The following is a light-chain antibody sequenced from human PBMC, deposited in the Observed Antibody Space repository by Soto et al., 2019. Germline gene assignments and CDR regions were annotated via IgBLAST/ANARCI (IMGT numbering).Light chain of an antibody. V-gene: IGLV2-14*03. Sequence: QSVLTQPASVSGSPGQSITISCTGTSSDVVGYNYVSWYQHHPGKAPKLIIYDVTNRPSGVSNPFSGSKSGNTASLTISGLQPEDEADYYCSSYTTSNTRQIVXGTGTKVTVL. CDR1: SSDVVGYNY. CDR2: DVT. CDR3: SSYTTSNTRQIV. J-gene: IGLJ1*01.